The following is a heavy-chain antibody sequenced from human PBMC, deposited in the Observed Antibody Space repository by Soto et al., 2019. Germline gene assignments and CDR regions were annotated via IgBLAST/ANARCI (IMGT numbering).Heavy chain of an antibody. D-gene: IGHD4-4*01. Sequence: ASVKVSCKASGYTFTSYAMHWVRQAPGQRLEWMGWINAGNGNTKYSQKFQGRVTITRDTSASTAYMELSSLRSGDTAVYYCASSYSNYALIDYYYYGMHVWGQGTTVTVSS. J-gene: IGHJ6*02. CDR3: ASSYSNYALIDYYYYGMHV. CDR2: INAGNGNT. V-gene: IGHV1-3*01. CDR1: GYTFTSYA.